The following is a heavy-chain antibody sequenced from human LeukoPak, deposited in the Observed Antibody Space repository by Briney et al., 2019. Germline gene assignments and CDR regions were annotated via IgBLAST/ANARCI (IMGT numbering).Heavy chain of an antibody. D-gene: IGHD2-21*02. CDR2: ISSSSTYT. J-gene: IGHJ4*02. V-gene: IGHV3-11*06. Sequence: AGSQTLSCAASGFTFSDYYMSWIRQAPGKGLEWVSCISSSSTYTNYADSVKGRSRTSRDNAKNSLYLQMNSLRAGDTAVYYCARGSRHIVVVTAMSDYWGQRTLGTGSS. CDR1: GFTFSDYY. CDR3: ARGSRHIVVVTAMSDY.